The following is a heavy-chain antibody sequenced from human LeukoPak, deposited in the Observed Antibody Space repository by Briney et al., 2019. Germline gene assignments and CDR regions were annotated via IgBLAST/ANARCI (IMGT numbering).Heavy chain of an antibody. D-gene: IGHD3-22*01. V-gene: IGHV1-46*01. CDR2: INPSGGST. Sequence: ASVKVSCKASGYTFTSYYMHWVRQAPGQGLEWMGIINPSGGSTSYAQKFQGRVTMTRDTSTSTVYMELSSLRSEDTAVYYCARDRPTYYYDSSGQDVFDIWGQGTMVTVSS. CDR1: GYTFTSYY. J-gene: IGHJ3*02. CDR3: ARDRPTYYYDSSGQDVFDI.